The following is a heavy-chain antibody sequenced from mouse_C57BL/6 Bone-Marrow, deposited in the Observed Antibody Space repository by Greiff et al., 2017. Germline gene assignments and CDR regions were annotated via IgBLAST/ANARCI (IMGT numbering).Heavy chain of an antibody. J-gene: IGHJ3*01. V-gene: IGHV1-63*01. CDR1: GYTFTNYW. D-gene: IGHD2-2*01. CDR2: IYPGGGYT. CDR3: ARTFYYGYDAGFAD. Sequence: QVQLQQSGAELVRPGTSVKMSCKASGYTFTNYWIGWAKQRPGHGLEWIGDIYPGGGYTNYNEKFKGKATLTADKSSSTAYMQFSSLTSEDSAIDYCARTFYYGYDAGFADWGQGTLVTVSA.